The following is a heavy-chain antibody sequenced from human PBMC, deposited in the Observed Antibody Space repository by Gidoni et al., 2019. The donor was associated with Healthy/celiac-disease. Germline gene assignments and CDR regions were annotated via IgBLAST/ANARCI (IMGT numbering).Heavy chain of an antibody. CDR1: GFTFRRYA. J-gene: IGHJ4*02. D-gene: IGHD2-2*01. Sequence: EVQLLESGGGLVQPGGSLRLSCAASGFTFRRYAMSWVRQAPGTGLEWVSVISGSGGSTYYADSVKGRFTISRDNSKNTLYLQMNSLRAEDTAVYYCAKDRHVVVPAAIGAPGFDYWGQGTLVTVSS. CDR2: ISGSGGST. V-gene: IGHV3-23*01. CDR3: AKDRHVVVPAAIGAPGFDY.